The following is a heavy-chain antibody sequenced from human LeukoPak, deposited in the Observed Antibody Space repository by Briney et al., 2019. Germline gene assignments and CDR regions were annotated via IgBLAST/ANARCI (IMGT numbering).Heavy chain of an antibody. CDR2: ISAGNGNT. Sequence: ASVKVSCKASGYTFTSYAMHWVRQAPGQRLEWMGWISAGNGNTKYSQKFQGRVTITRDTSASTAYMELSSLRSEDTAVYYCARCGGYCSGGSCYVYWFDPWGQGTLVTVSS. CDR1: GYTFTSYA. D-gene: IGHD2-15*01. V-gene: IGHV1-3*01. J-gene: IGHJ5*02. CDR3: ARCGGYCSGGSCYVYWFDP.